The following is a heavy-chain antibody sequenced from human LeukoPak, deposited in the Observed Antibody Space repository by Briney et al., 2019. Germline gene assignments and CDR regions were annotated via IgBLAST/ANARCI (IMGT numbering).Heavy chain of an antibody. CDR1: GFTLSSYG. CDR3: AKSRLSSRVISDFDY. V-gene: IGHV3-30*02. CDR2: IRYDGSNK. D-gene: IGHD6-13*01. J-gene: IGHJ4*02. Sequence: GGSLRLSCAASGFTLSSYGMHWVRQAPGKGLEWGAFIRYDGSNKYYADSVKGRFTISRDNSKNTLYLQMNSLTAEDTAVYYCAKSRLSSRVISDFDYWGQGTLVTVSS.